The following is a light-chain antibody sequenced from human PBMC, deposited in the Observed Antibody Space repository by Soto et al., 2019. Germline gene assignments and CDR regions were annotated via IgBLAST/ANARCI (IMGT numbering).Light chain of an antibody. J-gene: IGKJ1*01. CDR2: DTS. CDR3: QQYGS. Sequence: DIQMTQSPSSLSASVGDTVTITCRASQNIGRFLSWLQDTPGQVPRLLIYDTSTRAPGISARFSGSGSGTDFTLTISRLEPEDFAVYYCQQYGSFGQGTKVDI. V-gene: IGKV1-39*01. CDR1: QNIGRF.